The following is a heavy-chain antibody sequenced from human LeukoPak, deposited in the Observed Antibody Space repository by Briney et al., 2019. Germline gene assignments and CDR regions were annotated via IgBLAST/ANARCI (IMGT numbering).Heavy chain of an antibody. J-gene: IGHJ4*02. CDR1: GYTFTSYA. V-gene: IGHV1-69*13. CDR2: IIPIFGTA. Sequence: SVKVSCKASGYTFTSYAISWVRQAPGQGLEWMGGIIPIFGTANYAQKFQGRVTITADESTSTAYMELSSLRSEDTAVYYCARHPVTAIPLYFDYWGQGTLVTVSS. CDR3: ARHPVTAIPLYFDY. D-gene: IGHD2-21*02.